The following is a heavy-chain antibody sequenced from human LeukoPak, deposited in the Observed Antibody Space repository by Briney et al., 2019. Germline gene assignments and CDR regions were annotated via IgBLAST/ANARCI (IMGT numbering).Heavy chain of an antibody. V-gene: IGHV4-30-4*01. D-gene: IGHD4-17*01. CDR3: ARGAEDDYGDPIHYYFDY. Sequence: SETLSLTCTVSGGSVSSDDYYWSWIRQPPGKGLEWIGYPHHSGSSYFNPSLKSRLTMSLDTSKNQFSLWLSTVTAADTAVYYCARGAEDDYGDPIHYYFDYWGQGVLVTVSS. CDR1: GGSVSSDDYY. CDR2: PHHSGSS. J-gene: IGHJ4*02.